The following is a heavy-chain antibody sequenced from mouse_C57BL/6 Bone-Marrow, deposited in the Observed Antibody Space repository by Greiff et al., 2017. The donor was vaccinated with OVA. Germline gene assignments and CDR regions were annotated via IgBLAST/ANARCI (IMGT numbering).Heavy chain of an antibody. CDR3: TEDYSNLYYYAMDY. Sequence: EVKVEESGGGLVQPGGSMKLSCVASGFTFSNYWMNWVRQSPEKGLEWVAQIRLKSDNYATHYAESVKGRFTISRDDSKSSVYLQMNNLRAEDTGIYYCTEDYSNLYYYAMDYWGQGTSVTVSS. V-gene: IGHV6-3*01. CDR1: GFTFSNYW. CDR2: IRLKSDNYAT. D-gene: IGHD2-5*01. J-gene: IGHJ4*01.